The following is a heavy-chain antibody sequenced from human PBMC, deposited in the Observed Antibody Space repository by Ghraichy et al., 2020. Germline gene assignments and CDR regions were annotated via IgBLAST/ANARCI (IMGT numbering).Heavy chain of an antibody. Sequence: GGSLRLSCAASGFTVSNNYMSWARQAPGKGLEWVSVIYSGGSTYYADSVKGRFTISRDNSKNTLYLQMNSLRAEDTAVYYCAKVGAGGGGYFDYWGQGTLVTVSS. J-gene: IGHJ4*02. CDR3: AKVGAGGGGYFDY. V-gene: IGHV3-53*01. CDR1: GFTVSNNY. CDR2: IYSGGST. D-gene: IGHD1-26*01.